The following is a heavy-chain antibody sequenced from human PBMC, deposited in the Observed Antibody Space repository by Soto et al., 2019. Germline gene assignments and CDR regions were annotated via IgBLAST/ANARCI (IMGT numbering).Heavy chain of an antibody. J-gene: IGHJ6*02. D-gene: IGHD6-13*01. CDR2: ISWDGGST. CDR3: AKDIRPGYSTTYGMDV. Sequence: GSLRLSCAASGFTFDDYAMHWVRQAPGKGLEWVSLISWDGGSTYYADSVKGRFTISRDNSKNSLYLQMNSLRAEDTALYYCAKDIRPGYSTTYGMDVWGQGTTVTVSS. CDR1: GFTFDDYA. V-gene: IGHV3-43D*04.